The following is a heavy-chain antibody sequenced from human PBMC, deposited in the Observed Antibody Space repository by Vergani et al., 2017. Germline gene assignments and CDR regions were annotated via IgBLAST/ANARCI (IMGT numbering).Heavy chain of an antibody. V-gene: IGHV1-69*01. Sequence: QVQLVQSGAEVKKPGSSVKVSCKASGGTFSSYAISWVRQAPGQGLEWMGGIIPIFGTANYAQKFQGRVTITADESTSTAYMELSSLRSEDTAVYYCAANSVAWFGDYKYYYYGMDVWGQGTTVTVSS. D-gene: IGHD3-10*01. CDR3: AANSVAWFGDYKYYYYGMDV. J-gene: IGHJ6*02. CDR2: IIPIFGTA. CDR1: GGTFSSYA.